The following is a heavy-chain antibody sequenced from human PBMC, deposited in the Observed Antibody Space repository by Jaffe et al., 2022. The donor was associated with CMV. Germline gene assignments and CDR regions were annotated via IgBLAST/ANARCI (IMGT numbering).Heavy chain of an antibody. V-gene: IGHV4-39*01. Sequence: QLQLQESGPGLVKPSETLSLTCTVSGDSITNTGSYWGWIRQPPGKGLEWIGSVHYSGRTFDNPSLKTRLTISVDTSKNHFSLQLTSMTAADTAVYYCARHLPYVPYLDHWSQGTLVTVSS. J-gene: IGHJ4*02. CDR2: VHYSGRT. D-gene: IGHD3-10*01. CDR3: ARHLPYVPYLDH. CDR1: GDSITNTGSY.